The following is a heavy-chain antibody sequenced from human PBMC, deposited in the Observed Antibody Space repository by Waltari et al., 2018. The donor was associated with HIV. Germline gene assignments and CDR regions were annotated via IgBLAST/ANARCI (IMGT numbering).Heavy chain of an antibody. CDR3: ARHYAWFDILTGSPPTYYFDS. V-gene: IGHV4-39*01. D-gene: IGHD3-9*01. Sequence: QLTLLQSGPSLVKPSETLSLTCSVSGASISSRTYYWGWIRQPPGKGLQYLGSMYYSGSTYYNPSLHSRLTLSADTSKNQFSLRLNSVTAADTAVYYCARHYAWFDILTGSPPTYYFDSWGPGSLVTVS. CDR1: GASISSRTYY. CDR2: MYYSGST. J-gene: IGHJ4*02.